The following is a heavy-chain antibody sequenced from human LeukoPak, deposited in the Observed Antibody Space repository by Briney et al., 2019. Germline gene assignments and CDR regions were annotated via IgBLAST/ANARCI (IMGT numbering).Heavy chain of an antibody. CDR2: ISGSGGST. CDR1: GFTFSSYA. V-gene: IGHV3-23*01. J-gene: IGHJ4*02. CDR3: ATLGPGATHFDY. D-gene: IGHD1-26*01. Sequence: PGGSLRLSCAASGFTFSSYAMSWVRQAPGKGLEWVSAISGSGGSTYYADSVKGRFTISRDNSKNTLYLQMNSLGAEDTAVYYCATLGPGATHFDYWGQGTLVTVSS.